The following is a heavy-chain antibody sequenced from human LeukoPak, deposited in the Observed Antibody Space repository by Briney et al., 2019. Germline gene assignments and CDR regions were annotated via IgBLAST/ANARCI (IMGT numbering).Heavy chain of an antibody. CDR3: AKGVDYCSGGSCPADY. CDR1: GFIFSNYA. CDR2: ISYDGNNK. Sequence: PGGSLRLSCAASGFIFSNYAMNWVRQAPGKGLEWVAVISYDGNNKYYADSVKGRFTISRDNSKNTLFLQMNSLRAEDTAVYYCAKGVDYCSGGSCPADYWGPGTLVTVSS. D-gene: IGHD2-15*01. V-gene: IGHV3-30*18. J-gene: IGHJ4*02.